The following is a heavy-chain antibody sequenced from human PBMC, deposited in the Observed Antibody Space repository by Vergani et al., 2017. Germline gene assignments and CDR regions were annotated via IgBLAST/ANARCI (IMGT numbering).Heavy chain of an antibody. D-gene: IGHD4-17*01. CDR2: ISGSGGST. CDR1: GFTFSSYA. Sequence: EVQLLESGGGLVQPGGSLRLSCAASGFTFSSYAMSWVRQAPGKGLEWVSAISGSGGSTYYADSVKGRFTISRDNSKNMLYLQMNSLRAEDTAVYYCAKDNYRDYGDYYYYYYGMDVWGQGTTVTVSS. CDR3: AKDNYRDYGDYYYYYYGMDV. J-gene: IGHJ6*02. V-gene: IGHV3-23*01.